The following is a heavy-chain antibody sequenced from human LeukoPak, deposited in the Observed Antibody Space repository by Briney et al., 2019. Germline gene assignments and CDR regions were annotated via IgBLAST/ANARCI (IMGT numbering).Heavy chain of an antibody. Sequence: KPSETLSLPCAVSGYSISSGYYWGWIRQPPGEGLEWIGSIYHSGSTYYNPSLKSPVTISVDTSKNQFSLKLSSVTAADTAVYYCARLTSEGVYWGQGTLVTVSS. CDR1: GYSISSGYY. J-gene: IGHJ4*02. CDR3: ARLTSEGVY. D-gene: IGHD3-10*01. CDR2: IYHSGST. V-gene: IGHV4-38-2*01.